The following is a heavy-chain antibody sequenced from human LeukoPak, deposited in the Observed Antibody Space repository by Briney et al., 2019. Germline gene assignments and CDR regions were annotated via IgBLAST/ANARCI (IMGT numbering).Heavy chain of an antibody. D-gene: IGHD3-10*01. Sequence: GGSLRLSCAASGFTFSSYAMHWVGQAPGKGLEWVAVISYDGSNKYYADSVKGRFTISRDNSKNTLYLQMNSLRAEDTAVYYCARDYSGAMVRGVIIGGFDYWGQGTLVTVSS. J-gene: IGHJ4*02. CDR2: ISYDGSNK. V-gene: IGHV3-30*04. CDR3: ARDYSGAMVRGVIIGGFDY. CDR1: GFTFSSYA.